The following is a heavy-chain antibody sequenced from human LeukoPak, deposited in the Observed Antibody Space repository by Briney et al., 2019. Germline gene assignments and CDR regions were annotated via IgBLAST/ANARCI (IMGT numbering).Heavy chain of an antibody. V-gene: IGHV4-38-2*02. CDR3: ARVSRWELRGAFDI. D-gene: IGHD1-26*01. Sequence: SETLSLTCTVSGYSISSGYYWGWIRQPPGKGLEWIGSIYHSGSTYYNPSLKSRVTISVDTSKNQFSLKLSSVTAADTAVYYCARVSRWELRGAFDIWGQGTMVTVSS. J-gene: IGHJ3*02. CDR2: IYHSGST. CDR1: GYSISSGYY.